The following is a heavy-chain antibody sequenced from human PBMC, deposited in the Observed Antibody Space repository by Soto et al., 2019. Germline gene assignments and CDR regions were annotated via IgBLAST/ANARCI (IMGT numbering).Heavy chain of an antibody. Sequence: GGSLRLSCAASGFTFSSYGMHWVRQAPGKGLEWVAVISYDGSNKYYADSVKGRFTISRDNSKNTLYLQMNSLRAEDTAVYYCAKFMFSHTQNFYYYMDVWGKGTTVTVSS. D-gene: IGHD3-10*02. V-gene: IGHV3-30*18. J-gene: IGHJ6*03. CDR1: GFTFSSYG. CDR2: ISYDGSNK. CDR3: AKFMFSHTQNFYYYMDV.